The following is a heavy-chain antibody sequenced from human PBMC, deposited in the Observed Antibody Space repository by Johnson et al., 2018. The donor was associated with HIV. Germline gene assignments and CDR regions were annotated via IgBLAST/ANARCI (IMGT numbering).Heavy chain of an antibody. Sequence: QVQLVESGGGVVQPGRSLRLSCSASGFTFSNYGMQWVRQAPGKGLEWVAVISYDGDKEYYADSVKGRFTISRDNSKNTLYLQVNSMRPEDTAVYYCAKNNQVWGLLPVDAFDIWGQGTLITVSS. CDR2: ISYDGDKE. V-gene: IGHV3-30*18. J-gene: IGHJ3*02. D-gene: IGHD1-26*01. CDR1: GFTFSNYG. CDR3: AKNNQVWGLLPVDAFDI.